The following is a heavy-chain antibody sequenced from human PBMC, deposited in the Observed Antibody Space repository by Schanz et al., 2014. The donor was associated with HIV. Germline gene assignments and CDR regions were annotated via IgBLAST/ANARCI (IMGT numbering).Heavy chain of an antibody. J-gene: IGHJ1*01. D-gene: IGHD2-15*01. CDR3: ARGNLAWCGGGSCYTRFQFFQV. CDR1: GFTFSNYA. CDR2: ISGSSIT. Sequence: VQVVESGGGVVRPGRSLRLSCAASGFTFSNYAMSWVRQAPGKGLEWVSGISGSSITYSADSVKGRFTISRDNSKNTLYLQMNSLRAEDTAMYYCARGNLAWCGGGSCYTRFQFFQVWGQGTLITVSS. V-gene: IGHV3-23*04.